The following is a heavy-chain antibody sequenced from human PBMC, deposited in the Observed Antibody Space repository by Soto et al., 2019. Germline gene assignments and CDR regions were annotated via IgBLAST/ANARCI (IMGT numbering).Heavy chain of an antibody. D-gene: IGHD5-18*01. V-gene: IGHV3-30*18. CDR2: ISYDGSNK. CDR1: GFTFSSYG. CDR3: AKGPHGYSYLYFDY. Sequence: QVQLVESGGGVVQPGRSLRLSCAASGFTFSSYGMHWVRQAPGKGLEWVAVISYDGSNKYYADSVKGRFTISRDNSKNTLYLQMNSLIAEDTAVYYCAKGPHGYSYLYFDYWGQGTLVTVSS. J-gene: IGHJ4*02.